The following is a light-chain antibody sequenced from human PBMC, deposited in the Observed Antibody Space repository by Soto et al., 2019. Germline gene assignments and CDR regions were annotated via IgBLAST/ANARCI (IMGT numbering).Light chain of an antibody. CDR2: NAS. CDR1: QSIGRS. CDR3: QQSYTSPIT. J-gene: IGKJ4*01. Sequence: DIQMPQSPSSLSASIGDRVTITCRASQSIGRSLNWYQRKPGKAPKLLIFNASSLQSGVPSRFSGSGSGTDFTLTISSLQPEEFATYYCQQSYTSPITFGGGTKVETK. V-gene: IGKV1-39*01.